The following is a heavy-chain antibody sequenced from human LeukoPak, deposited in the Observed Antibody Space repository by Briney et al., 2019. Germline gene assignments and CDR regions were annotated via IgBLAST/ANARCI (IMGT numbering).Heavy chain of an antibody. CDR3: ARADSSSWGGNWFDP. J-gene: IGHJ5*02. D-gene: IGHD3-22*01. CDR2: ISSSGTSI. Sequence: GVSLRLSCAASGFTFSDYSMSWIRQAPGKGLECVSYISSSGTSIYYAESVKGRFTISRDNAKNSLYLQMNSLRAEDTAVYYCARADSSSWGGNWFDPWGQGTLVTVSS. V-gene: IGHV3-11*01. CDR1: GFTFSDYS.